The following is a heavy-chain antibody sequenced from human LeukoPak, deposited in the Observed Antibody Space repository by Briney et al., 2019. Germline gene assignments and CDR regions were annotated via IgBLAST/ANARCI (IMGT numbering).Heavy chain of an antibody. Sequence: GGSLRLSCAASGFTFSSYAMHWVRQAPGKGLEWVAVISYDGSNKYYADSVKGRFTISRDNSKNALYLQMNSLRAEDTAVYYCARIKDYYYDSSGYFDYWGQGTLVTVSS. CDR1: GFTFSSYA. J-gene: IGHJ4*02. CDR3: ARIKDYYYDSSGYFDY. D-gene: IGHD3-22*01. CDR2: ISYDGSNK. V-gene: IGHV3-30-3*01.